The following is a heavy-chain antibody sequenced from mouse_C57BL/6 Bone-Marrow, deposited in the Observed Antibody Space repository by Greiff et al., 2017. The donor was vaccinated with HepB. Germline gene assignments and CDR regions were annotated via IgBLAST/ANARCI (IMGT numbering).Heavy chain of an antibody. J-gene: IGHJ2*01. CDR2: IHPNSGST. CDR3: ASLLTTVNSFDY. CDR1: GYTFTSYW. Sequence: QVQLQQPGAELVKPGASVKLSCKASGYTFTSYWMHWVKQRPGQGLEWIGTIHPNSGSTNYNEKFKSKATLTVDKSSSTAYMQLSSLTSEDSAVYYCASLLTTVNSFDYWGQGTTLTVSS. V-gene: IGHV1-64*01. D-gene: IGHD1-1*01.